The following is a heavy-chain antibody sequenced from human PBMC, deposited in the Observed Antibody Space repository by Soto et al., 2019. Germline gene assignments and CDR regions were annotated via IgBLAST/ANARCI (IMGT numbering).Heavy chain of an antibody. CDR1: GYTFTSYD. V-gene: IGHV1-8*01. CDR2: MNPNSGNT. J-gene: IGHJ5*02. D-gene: IGHD7-27*01. CDR3: AREIAGAGWFDP. Sequence: GASVKVSCKASGYTFTSYDINWVRQATGQGLEWMGWMNPNSGNTGYAQKFQGRVTMTRNTSISTAYMELSSLRSEDTAVYYCAREIAGAGWFDPWGQGTLVTVSS.